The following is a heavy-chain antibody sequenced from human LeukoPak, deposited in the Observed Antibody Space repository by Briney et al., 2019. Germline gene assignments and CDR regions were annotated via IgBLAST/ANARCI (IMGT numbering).Heavy chain of an antibody. D-gene: IGHD6-19*01. Sequence: PGGSLRLSCAASGFTFSSYAMHWVRQAPGKGLEWVSGISWNSGSIGYADPVKGRFTISRDNAKNSLYLQMNSLRAEDTALYYCAKDWGLIGVAGKGGYYFDYWGQGTLVTVSS. J-gene: IGHJ4*02. CDR3: AKDWGLIGVAGKGGYYFDY. CDR2: ISWNSGSI. V-gene: IGHV3-9*01. CDR1: GFTFSSYA.